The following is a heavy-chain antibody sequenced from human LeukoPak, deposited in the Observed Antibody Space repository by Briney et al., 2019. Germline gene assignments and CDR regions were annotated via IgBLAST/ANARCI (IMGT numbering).Heavy chain of an antibody. V-gene: IGHV3-7*01. CDR3: AKGGRGNGEVY. CDR1: GFTFSSYW. CDR2: IKQDGSEK. J-gene: IGHJ4*02. D-gene: IGHD2-8*01. Sequence: GGSLRLSCAVSGFTFSSYWMNWVRQAPGKGLEWVANIKQDGSEKNYVDSVKGRFTISRDNPKSSLFLQMNDLRAEDTAVYYCAKGGRGNGEVYWGQGTLVTVSS.